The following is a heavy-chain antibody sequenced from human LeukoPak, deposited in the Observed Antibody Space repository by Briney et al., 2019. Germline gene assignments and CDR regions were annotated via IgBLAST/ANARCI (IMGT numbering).Heavy chain of an antibody. CDR1: GYTFSTYG. D-gene: IGHD3-22*01. CDR3: ARNLHYYDASGPNHAFAI. CDR2: ISIYNGNT. V-gene: IGHV1-18*01. J-gene: IGHJ3*02. Sequence: ASVKVSCKASGYTFSTYGISWVRQAPGQGLERMGWISIYNGNTNYAQKLQGRVTMTTDTSTSTAYMELGSLRSDDTAVYYCARNLHYYDASGPNHAFAIWGQGTMVIVSS.